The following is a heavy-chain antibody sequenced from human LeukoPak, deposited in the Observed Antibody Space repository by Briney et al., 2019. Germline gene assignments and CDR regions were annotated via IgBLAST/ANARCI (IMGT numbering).Heavy chain of an antibody. J-gene: IGHJ4*02. V-gene: IGHV3-73*01. CDR1: GFTFSGSA. CDR2: IRSKADSYTT. Sequence: QPGGSLKLSCAASGFTFSGSAMHWVRQASGKGLEWLGRIRSKADSYTTAYAASVKGRFIVSRDDSKNTAYLQMNSLKTEDTAVYYCRAAADLNDYWGQGTLVTASS. CDR3: RAAADLNDY. D-gene: IGHD6-13*01.